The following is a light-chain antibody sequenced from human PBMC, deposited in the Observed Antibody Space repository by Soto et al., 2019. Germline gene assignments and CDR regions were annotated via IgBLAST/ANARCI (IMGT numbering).Light chain of an antibody. Sequence: QSAPTQPASVSGSPGQSITISCTGTSSDVGGYNYVSWYQHHPGKAPKLMIYDVSNRPSGVSNRFSGSKSGNTASLTISGLQDEDEADYYCSSYTSSSTLLYVFGTGTKVTVL. CDR1: SSDVGGYNY. CDR3: SSYTSSSTLLYV. CDR2: DVS. J-gene: IGLJ1*01. V-gene: IGLV2-14*03.